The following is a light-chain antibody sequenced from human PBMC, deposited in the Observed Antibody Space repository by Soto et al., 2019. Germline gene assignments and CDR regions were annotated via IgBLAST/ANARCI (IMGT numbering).Light chain of an antibody. V-gene: IGKV3-15*01. CDR2: DAS. CDR1: QSVSSN. Sequence: EIVLTQSPATLSVSPGERATLSCRASQSVSSNLAWYQKKPGQAPRLLIYDASTRATGIPARFSGSGSGTEFTLNISSLQSEDFALYYGQQYHNFPPYTCGQGTKLEIK. J-gene: IGKJ2*01. CDR3: QQYHNFPPYT.